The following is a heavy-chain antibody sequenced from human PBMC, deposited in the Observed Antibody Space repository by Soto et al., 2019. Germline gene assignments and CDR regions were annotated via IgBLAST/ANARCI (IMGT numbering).Heavy chain of an antibody. CDR2: INAGNGNT. V-gene: IGHV1-3*05. J-gene: IGHJ4*02. D-gene: IGHD1-20*01. Sequence: QVQLVQSGAEEKKPGASVKVSCKASGYTFTSYDMHWVRQAPGQRLEWMGWINAGNGNTKYSQKFQGRVTITRDTSASKSYIALSSLRSEDTAVYYCPRDNITGILPYWGQGTPVTVSS. CDR1: GYTFTSYD. CDR3: PRDNITGILPY.